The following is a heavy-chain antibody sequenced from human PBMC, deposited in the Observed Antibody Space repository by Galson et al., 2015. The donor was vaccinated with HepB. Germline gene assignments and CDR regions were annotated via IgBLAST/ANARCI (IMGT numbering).Heavy chain of an antibody. CDR1: GFNFSNYA. CDR3: AKDAAPGSGSRYFDD. D-gene: IGHD6-19*01. Sequence: LRLSCAASGFNFSNYAITWVRQAPGQGLEGVSAISDRGDSTYYADSVRGRFTISRDNSKNTLYLQMNGLTADDTAVYFCAKDAAPGSGSRYFDDWGQGTLVTVSS. J-gene: IGHJ4*02. V-gene: IGHV3-23*01. CDR2: ISDRGDST.